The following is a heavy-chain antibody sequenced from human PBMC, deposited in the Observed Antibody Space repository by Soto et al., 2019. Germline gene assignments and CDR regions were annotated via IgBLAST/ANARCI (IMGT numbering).Heavy chain of an antibody. J-gene: IGHJ4*02. D-gene: IGHD3-16*02. CDR1: GYTFTSYG. CDR2: ISAYNGNT. V-gene: IGHV1-18*01. Sequence: GASVKVSCKASGYTFTSYGISWVRQAPGQGLEWMGWISAYNGNTNYAQKLQGRVTMTTDTSTSTAYMELRSLRSDDTAVYYCARDFDYIWGSYRLASDYWGQGALVTVSS. CDR3: ARDFDYIWGSYRLASDY.